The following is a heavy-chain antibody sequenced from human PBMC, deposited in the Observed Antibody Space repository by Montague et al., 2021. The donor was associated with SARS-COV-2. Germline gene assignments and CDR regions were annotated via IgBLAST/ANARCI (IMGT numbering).Heavy chain of an antibody. J-gene: IGHJ6*03. D-gene: IGHD3-10*01. CDR1: GGSFSTYS. V-gene: IGHV4-34*01. CDR3: GRLGDGVVPSPILGIGPYYSYNYMDV. CDR2: IHHGGST. Sequence: SETLSLTCAVHGGSFSTYSWNWIRQPPGKGLEWIGEIHHGGSTNYNPSLKSRVTISADTSANQFSLRLPSVAAADTAVDYCGRLGDGVVPSPILGIGPYYSYNYMDVWGKGTTVTVSS.